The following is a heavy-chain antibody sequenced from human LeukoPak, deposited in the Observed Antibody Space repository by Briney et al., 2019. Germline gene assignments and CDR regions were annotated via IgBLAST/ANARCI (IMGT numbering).Heavy chain of an antibody. CDR2: IKQDGSEK. V-gene: IGHV3-7*01. Sequence: GGSLRLSCAASGFTFVNYNMNWVRQAPGKGLEWVANIKQDGSEKYYVDSVKGRFTISRDNAKNSLYLQMNSLRAEDTAVYYCARMEKVADGLNWFDPWGQGTLVTVSS. CDR1: GFTFVNYN. D-gene: IGHD2-15*01. CDR3: ARMEKVADGLNWFDP. J-gene: IGHJ5*02.